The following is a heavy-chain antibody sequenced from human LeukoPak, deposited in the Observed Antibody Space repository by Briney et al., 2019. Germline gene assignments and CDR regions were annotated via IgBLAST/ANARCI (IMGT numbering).Heavy chain of an antibody. Sequence: SESLSLTCTVSGGSISSYYWSWIRQPPGKRLDGIGYIYYSGSTNYNPSLKSRVTISVDTSKNQFSLKLSSVTAADTAVYYCAAGGVAATHNWFDPWGQGTLVTVSS. V-gene: IGHV4-59*01. D-gene: IGHD2-15*01. CDR3: AAGGVAATHNWFDP. J-gene: IGHJ5*02. CDR1: GGSISSYY. CDR2: IYYSGST.